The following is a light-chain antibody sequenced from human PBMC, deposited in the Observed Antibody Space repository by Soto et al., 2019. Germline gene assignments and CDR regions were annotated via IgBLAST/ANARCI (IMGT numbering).Light chain of an antibody. J-gene: IGKJ4*01. V-gene: IGKV1-16*02. CDR2: AAS. Sequence: DIQMTQSPSSLSASVGDRVTITCRASQGISNELAWFQLKPGKAPKSLIYAASSLHSGVPSKFSGSGSGTDFTLTISSLQAEDFATYYCQQYHRYPFTFGGGTKVEMK. CDR3: QQYHRYPFT. CDR1: QGISNE.